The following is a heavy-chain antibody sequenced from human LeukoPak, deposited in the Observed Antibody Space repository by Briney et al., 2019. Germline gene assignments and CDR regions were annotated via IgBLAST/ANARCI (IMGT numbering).Heavy chain of an antibody. V-gene: IGHV1-24*01. CDR3: ATHRQLLRKPFDY. CDR1: GYTLTELS. D-gene: IGHD2-2*01. J-gene: IGHJ4*02. CDR2: FDPEDGET. Sequence: AASVKVSCKVSGYTLTELSMHWVRQAPGKGLEWMGGFDPEDGETIYAQKFQGRVTMTEDTSTDTAYMELSSLRSEDTAVYYCATHRQLLRKPFDYWGQETLVTVSS.